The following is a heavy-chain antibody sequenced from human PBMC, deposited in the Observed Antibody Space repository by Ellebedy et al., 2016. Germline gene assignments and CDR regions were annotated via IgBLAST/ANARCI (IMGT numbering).Heavy chain of an antibody. D-gene: IGHD2-2*01. Sequence: GGSLRLSCAASGFTFSDYYMSWIRQAPGKGLEWVSYISSSGSTIYYADSVKGRFTISKDNAKNSLYLQMNSLRAEDTAVYYCARDLGLAAMANYFDYWGQGTLVTVSS. J-gene: IGHJ4*02. CDR1: GFTFSDYY. V-gene: IGHV3-11*01. CDR2: ISSSGSTI. CDR3: ARDLGLAAMANYFDY.